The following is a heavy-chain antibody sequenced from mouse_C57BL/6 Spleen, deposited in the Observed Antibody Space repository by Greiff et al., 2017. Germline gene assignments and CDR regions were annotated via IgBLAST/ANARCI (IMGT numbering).Heavy chain of an antibody. CDR3: ARDDYDRGNYAMDY. J-gene: IGHJ4*01. D-gene: IGHD2-4*01. V-gene: IGHV1-82*01. Sequence: QVQLQQSGPELVKPGASVKISCKASGYAFSSSWMNWVKQRPGKGLEWIGRIYPGDGDTNYNGKFKGKATLTADKTSSTAYMQLSSLTAEDSAVYFCARDDYDRGNYAMDYWGQGTSVTVSS. CDR1: GYAFSSSW. CDR2: IYPGDGDT.